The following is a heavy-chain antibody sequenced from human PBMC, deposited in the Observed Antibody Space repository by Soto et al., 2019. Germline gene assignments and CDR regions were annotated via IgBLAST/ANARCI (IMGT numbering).Heavy chain of an antibody. V-gene: IGHV1-18*01. J-gene: IGHJ4*02. D-gene: IGHD1-26*01. CDR3: ARDNSRLYFDY. Sequence: ASVKVSCKASGYIFTSFGISWVRQAPGQGLEWMGWISAYNGNTNYAQNLQGRVTMTTDTSTSTAYMELRSLRSDDTAVYYCARDNSRLYFDYWGQGARVTVSS. CDR2: ISAYNGNT. CDR1: GYIFTSFG.